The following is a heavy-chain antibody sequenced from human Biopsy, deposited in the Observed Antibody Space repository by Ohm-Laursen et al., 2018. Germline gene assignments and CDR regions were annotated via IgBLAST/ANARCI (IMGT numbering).Heavy chain of an antibody. D-gene: IGHD3-3*01. Sequence: SLRLSCAVSGFIFSDYGMHWVRQAPGKGPEWVSTISANGATSYYADSVKGRFTISRDNSKNTLYLQMNSVRADDTAIYYCAKGGSITIFGVVINNCFDPWGQGTRVTVSS. CDR1: GFIFSDYG. CDR2: ISANGATS. V-gene: IGHV3-23*01. CDR3: AKGGSITIFGVVINNCFDP. J-gene: IGHJ5*02.